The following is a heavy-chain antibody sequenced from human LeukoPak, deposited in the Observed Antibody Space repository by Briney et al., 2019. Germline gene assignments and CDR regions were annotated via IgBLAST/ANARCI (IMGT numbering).Heavy chain of an antibody. J-gene: IGHJ2*01. CDR3: ARGRQGAKTRYFDL. V-gene: IGHV3-64*01. CDR1: GIIFSNYS. D-gene: IGHD1-26*01. CDR2: ISSDGGST. Sequence: GGSRRLSWAASGIIFSNYSMHWVRQGPGNGLECISTISSDGGSTYYANSVKGRFTISRDNSKNTLYLQMGSLRAEDMAVYYCARGRQGAKTRYFDLWGRGTRVTVSS.